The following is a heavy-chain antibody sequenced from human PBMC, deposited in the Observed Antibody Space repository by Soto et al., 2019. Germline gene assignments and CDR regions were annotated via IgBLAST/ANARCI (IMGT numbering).Heavy chain of an antibody. V-gene: IGHV3-74*01. J-gene: IGHJ6*03. CDR3: ARGAGGYYYMDV. D-gene: IGHD3-10*01. CDR1: GFTFNTYW. CDR2: IYSDGSRT. Sequence: EVQLVESGGGLVQPGGSLRLSCATSGFTFNTYWMHWVRQAPGKGLVWVSRIYSDGSRTSYADSVKGRFTISRDNAKNTLYLQMDSLSPEDTAVYYCARGAGGYYYMDVRGKGTTVTVSS.